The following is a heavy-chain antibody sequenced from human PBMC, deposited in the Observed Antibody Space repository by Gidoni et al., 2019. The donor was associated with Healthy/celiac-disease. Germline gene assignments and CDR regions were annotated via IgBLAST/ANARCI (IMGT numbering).Heavy chain of an antibody. CDR3: AHSSGLRFLEWLVAYNWFDP. D-gene: IGHD3-3*01. CDR1: GFSLSTSGVG. V-gene: IGHV2-5*02. Sequence: QITLKESGPTLVKPTQTLTLTCTFSGFSLSTSGVGVGWIRQPPGKALEWLALIYWDADKSYSQSLKSRLTITKNTSKNQVVLTMTNMDPVDTATDYCAHSSGLRFLEWLVAYNWFDPWGQGTLVTVS. J-gene: IGHJ5*02. CDR2: IYWDADK.